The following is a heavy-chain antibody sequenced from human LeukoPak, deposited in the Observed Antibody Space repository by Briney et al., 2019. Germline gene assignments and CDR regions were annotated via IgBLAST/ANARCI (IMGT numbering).Heavy chain of an antibody. V-gene: IGHV3-21*01. J-gene: IGHJ4*02. CDR2: ISSSSSYI. CDR3: ARDQSDLYYDSGGYGY. CDR1: GFTFSSYS. Sequence: PGGSLRLSCAASGFTFSSYSMNWVRQAPGKGLEWVSSISSSSSYIYYADSVKGRFTISRDNAKNSLYLQMNSLRAEDTAVYYCARDQSDLYYDSGGYGYWGQGTLVTVSS. D-gene: IGHD3-22*01.